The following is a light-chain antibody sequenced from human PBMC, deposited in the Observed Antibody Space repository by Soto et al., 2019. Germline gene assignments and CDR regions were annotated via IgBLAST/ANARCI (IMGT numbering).Light chain of an antibody. CDR1: SSDVGGYNY. CDR3: RSYAGSNNYV. CDR2: EVS. Sequence: QSVLTQPPSASGSPGQSVTISCTGTSSDVGGYNYVSWYQQHPGKAPKLMIYEVSKRPSGVPDRFSGSKHGNAASLTVSGLQAEDEADYYCRSYAGSNNYVFGTGTKVTVL. V-gene: IGLV2-8*01. J-gene: IGLJ1*01.